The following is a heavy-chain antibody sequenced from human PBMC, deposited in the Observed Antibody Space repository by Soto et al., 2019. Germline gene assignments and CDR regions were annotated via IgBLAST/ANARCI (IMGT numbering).Heavy chain of an antibody. CDR3: ARGRLFSSTSCYARLSQAPTSNWFDP. CDR1: GGSFSGYY. V-gene: IGHV4-34*01. J-gene: IGHJ5*02. D-gene: IGHD2-2*01. CDR2: INHSGST. Sequence: SETLSLTCAVYGGSFSGYYWSWIRQPPGKGLEWIGEINHSGSTNYNPSLKSRVTISVDTSKNQFSLKLSSVTAADTAVYYRARGRLFSSTSCYARLSQAPTSNWFDPWGQGTLVTVSS.